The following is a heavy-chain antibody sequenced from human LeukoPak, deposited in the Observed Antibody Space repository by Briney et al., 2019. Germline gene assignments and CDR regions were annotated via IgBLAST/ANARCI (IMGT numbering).Heavy chain of an antibody. CDR3: ARVSVTTETDWFDP. CDR2: IYYSGST. CDR1: GGPISSYY. D-gene: IGHD4-17*01. Sequence: SSETLSLTCTVSGGPISSYYWSWIRQPPGKGLEWIGYIYYSGSTNYNPSLKSRVTISVDTSKNQFSLKLSSVTAADTAVYYCARVSVTTETDWFDPWGQGTLVTVSS. J-gene: IGHJ5*02. V-gene: IGHV4-59*01.